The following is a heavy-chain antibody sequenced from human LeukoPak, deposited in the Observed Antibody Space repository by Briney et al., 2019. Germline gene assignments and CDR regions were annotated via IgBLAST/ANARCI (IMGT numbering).Heavy chain of an antibody. CDR2: IYSGGNT. Sequence: GGSLRLSCAASGFTVSSNYMTWVRQAPGKGLEWVSVIYSGGNTYYADSVKGRFTISRDNAKDSLFLQMNSLRAEDTAVYYCARVTTYSGSYPIDYWGQGTLVTVSS. CDR3: ARVTTYSGSYPIDY. J-gene: IGHJ4*02. V-gene: IGHV3-66*01. D-gene: IGHD1-26*01. CDR1: GFTVSSNY.